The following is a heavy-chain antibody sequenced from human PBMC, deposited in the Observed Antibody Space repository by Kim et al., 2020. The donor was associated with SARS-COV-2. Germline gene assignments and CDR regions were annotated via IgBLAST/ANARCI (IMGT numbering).Heavy chain of an antibody. CDR1: GYSFSVYY. D-gene: IGHD3-10*01. V-gene: IGHV1-2*06. Sequence: ASVKVSCKASGYSFSVYYIHWLRQAPGQGLEWMGRIDPINGDTNFAPKFQGRVSMTGDTSISTAYLELHRLTSDDTALYFCARDREPARDTFGDFHVWGQGTKVIVA. CDR2: IDPINGDT. J-gene: IGHJ3*01. CDR3: ARDREPARDTFGDFHV.